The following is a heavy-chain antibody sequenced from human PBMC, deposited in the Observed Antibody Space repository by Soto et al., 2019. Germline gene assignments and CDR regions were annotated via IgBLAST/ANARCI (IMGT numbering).Heavy chain of an antibody. CDR2: IDLGGTK. CDR3: AIYQRGYSGGSQFDP. V-gene: IGHV4-39*01. Sequence: SETLSLTCTVSDVSIGGSFHYSDWIRQPPGKGLEWIGNIDLGGTKYYNPSLKSRLTLSLDTSKKLLSLELTSVTATDTAVYYCAIYQRGYSGGSQFDPWGQGTLVTVSS. CDR1: DVSIGGSFHY. D-gene: IGHD5-12*01. J-gene: IGHJ5*02.